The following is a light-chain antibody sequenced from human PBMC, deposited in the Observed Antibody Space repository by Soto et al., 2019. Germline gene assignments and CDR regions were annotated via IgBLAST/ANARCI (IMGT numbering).Light chain of an antibody. CDR2: DVS. CDR3: FSYAGTYTPVV. Sequence: QSALTQPRSVSGSPGQSVTISCSGTSSDVGGYDYVSWYQQSPDKAPKLMIFDVSERPAGVPDPFAGSKSGNTASLTISGIQAEDEAYYYCFSYAGTYTPVVFGGGTQLTVL. V-gene: IGLV2-11*01. CDR1: SSDVGGYDY. J-gene: IGLJ2*01.